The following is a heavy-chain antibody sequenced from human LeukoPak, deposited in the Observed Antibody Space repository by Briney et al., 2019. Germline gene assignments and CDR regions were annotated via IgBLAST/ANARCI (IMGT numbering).Heavy chain of an antibody. CDR1: GFTFSSYI. J-gene: IGHJ4*02. CDR3: ARDGVVGATTMYYFDY. Sequence: GGSLRLSCAASGFTFSSYIMNWVRQAPGKGLEWVSSISNTSPYIYYAASVKGRFTISRDNAKNSLYLQMNSLRAEDTAVYYCARDGVVGATTMYYFDYWGLGTLVTVSS. V-gene: IGHV3-21*01. CDR2: ISNTSPYI. D-gene: IGHD1-26*01.